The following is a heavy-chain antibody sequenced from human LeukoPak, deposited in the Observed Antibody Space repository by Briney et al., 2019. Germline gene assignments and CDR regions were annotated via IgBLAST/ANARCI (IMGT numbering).Heavy chain of an antibody. V-gene: IGHV1-18*01. CDR3: ARDGTRGSGWYHPIYYGMDV. J-gene: IGHJ6*02. CDR2: ISAYNGNT. Sequence: ASVKVSCKASGYTFTSYGISWVRQAPGQGLEWMGWISAYNGNTNYAQKLQGRVTMTTDTSTSTAYMELRSLRSDGTAVYYCARDGTRGSGWYHPIYYGMDVWGQGTTVTVSS. D-gene: IGHD6-19*01. CDR1: GYTFTSYG.